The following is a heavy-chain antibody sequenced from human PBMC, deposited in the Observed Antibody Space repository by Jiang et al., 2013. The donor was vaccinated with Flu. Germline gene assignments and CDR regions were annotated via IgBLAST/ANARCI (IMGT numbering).Heavy chain of an antibody. CDR3: ARDRGSTRWLEPIDY. D-gene: IGHD2-2*01. V-gene: IGHV1-18*04. CDR2: ISPYNGET. J-gene: IGHJ4*02. CDR1: DYTFTSFG. Sequence: GAEVKKPGASVRVSCTASDYTFTSFGISWVRQAPGQGLEWMAWISPYNGETEFAQKFQGRVTMTTDTPTRTAYMELRSLTSDDTAVYYCARDRGSTRWLEPIDYWGQGTLGHRLL.